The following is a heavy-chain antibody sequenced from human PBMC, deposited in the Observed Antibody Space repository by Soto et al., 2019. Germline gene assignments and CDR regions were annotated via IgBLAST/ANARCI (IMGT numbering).Heavy chain of an antibody. Sequence: SETLSLTCTVSGGSISSSSYYWGWIRQPPGKGLEWIGSIYYSGSTYYNPSLKSRVTISVDTSKNQFSLKLSSVTAADTAVYYCARQNYTRYSSSDWGQGTLVTVSS. CDR1: GGSISSSSYY. D-gene: IGHD6-6*01. V-gene: IGHV4-39*01. CDR3: ARQNYTRYSSSD. J-gene: IGHJ4*02. CDR2: IYYSGST.